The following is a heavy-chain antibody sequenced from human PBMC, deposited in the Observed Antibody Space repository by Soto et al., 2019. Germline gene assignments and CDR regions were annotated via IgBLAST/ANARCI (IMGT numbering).Heavy chain of an antibody. Sequence: QVQLQQWGAGLLKPSETLSLTCAVYGGSFSGYYWSWIRQPPGKGLEWIGEINHSGSTNYNPSLKSRVTISVDTSKNQFSLKLSSVTAADTAVYYCARAPGGDLGYCSGGSCYSGARPNWFDPWGQGTLVTVSS. J-gene: IGHJ5*02. CDR2: INHSGST. V-gene: IGHV4-34*01. CDR3: ARAPGGDLGYCSGGSCYSGARPNWFDP. D-gene: IGHD2-15*01. CDR1: GGSFSGYY.